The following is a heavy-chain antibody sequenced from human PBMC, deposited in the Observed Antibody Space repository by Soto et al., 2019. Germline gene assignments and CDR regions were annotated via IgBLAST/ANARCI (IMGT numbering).Heavy chain of an antibody. CDR1: GGSVSSGSYY. CDR2: IYYSGST. J-gene: IGHJ4*02. V-gene: IGHV4-61*01. Sequence: PSETLSLTCTVSGGSVSSGSYYWSWIRQPPGKGLEWIGYIYYSGSTNYNPSLKSRVTISVDTSKNQFSLKLSSVTAADTAVYYCARVGPGYWGTRRDGYKQSYFDYWGQGTLVTVSS. D-gene: IGHD3-16*01. CDR3: ARVGPGYWGTRRDGYKQSYFDY.